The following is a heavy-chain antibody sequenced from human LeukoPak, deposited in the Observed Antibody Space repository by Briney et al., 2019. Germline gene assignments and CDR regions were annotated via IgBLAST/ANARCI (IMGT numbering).Heavy chain of an antibody. CDR2: ISYDGSNK. Sequence: GGSLRLSCAASGFTFSSYAMHWVRQAPGKGLEGVVVISYDGSNKYYADSVKGRFTISRDNSKNTLYLQMNSLRAEDTAVYYCASLGSSGWGAPFDYWGQGTLVTVSS. J-gene: IGHJ4*02. D-gene: IGHD6-19*01. CDR1: GFTFSSYA. CDR3: ASLGSSGWGAPFDY. V-gene: IGHV3-30-3*01.